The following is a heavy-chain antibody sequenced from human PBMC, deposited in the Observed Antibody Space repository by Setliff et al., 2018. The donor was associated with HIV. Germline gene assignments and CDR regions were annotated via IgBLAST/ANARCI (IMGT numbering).Heavy chain of an antibody. CDR1: GFTFSSHW. CDR2: IKQDGSEK. CDR3: ARHWGNSFDI. V-gene: IGHV3-7*01. J-gene: IGHJ3*02. D-gene: IGHD7-27*01. Sequence: GGSLRLSCAASGFTFSSHWMTWIRQAPGKGLEWVANIKQDGSEKYYVDSVKGRLAISRDNAENSLYLEMNNLRGEDTAVYYCARHWGNSFDIWGQGTLVTVSS.